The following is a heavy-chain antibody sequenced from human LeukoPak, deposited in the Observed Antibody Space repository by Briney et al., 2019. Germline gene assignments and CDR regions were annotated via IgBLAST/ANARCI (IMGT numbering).Heavy chain of an antibody. J-gene: IGHJ4*02. CDR1: GYTFTCYY. CDR2: INPNSGGT. D-gene: IGHD3-10*01. Sequence: GASVKVSCKASGYTFTCYYMHWVRQAPGQGLEWMGWINPNSGGTNYAQKFQGRVTMTRDTSISTAYMELSRLRSDDTAVYYCAREGVDMVRGVTDYWGQGTLVTVSS. V-gene: IGHV1-2*02. CDR3: AREGVDMVRGVTDY.